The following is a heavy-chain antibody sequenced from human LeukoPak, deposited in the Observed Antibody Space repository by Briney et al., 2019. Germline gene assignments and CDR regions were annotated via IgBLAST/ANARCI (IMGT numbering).Heavy chain of an antibody. Sequence: GGSLRLSCAASGFTFSSYWMNWVRQAPGKGLEWVANIKQDGSEKYYVDSVKGRFTNSRDNAKNSLYLQMNSLRAEDTAVYYCAREGSYYDSSGYYSSFDYWGQGTLATVSS. J-gene: IGHJ4*02. V-gene: IGHV3-7*03. CDR2: IKQDGSEK. D-gene: IGHD3-22*01. CDR3: AREGSYYDSSGYYSSFDY. CDR1: GFTFSSYW.